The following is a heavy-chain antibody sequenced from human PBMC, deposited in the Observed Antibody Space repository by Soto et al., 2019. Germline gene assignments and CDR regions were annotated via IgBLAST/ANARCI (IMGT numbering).Heavy chain of an antibody. D-gene: IGHD3-22*01. Sequence: PSETRSCTWTVSGGFLRAYYWNWMPQPPGKRLLWIGYVSDSGNTKYTPSLKSRAIISVDTSKNQFSLDLSPVTAADTAVYYCARQGYYDRSGYSGTLDYWGRGTLVTVSS. J-gene: IGHJ4*02. CDR2: VSDSGNT. CDR3: ARQGYYDRSGYSGTLDY. CDR1: GGFLRAYY. V-gene: IGHV4-59*01.